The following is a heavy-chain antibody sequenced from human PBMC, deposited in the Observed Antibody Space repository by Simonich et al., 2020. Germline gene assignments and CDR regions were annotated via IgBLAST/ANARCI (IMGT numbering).Heavy chain of an antibody. Sequence: QVQLVQSGAEVTTPGAAVKVSCKASGYTFTSYGISWVRHAPGQGLEWMGCNSAYNCNTNHATKRQGRVNNTTDTSTSTAYMELRSLRSDDTAVDYCARSTTGTTAFDIWGQGTMVTVSS. CDR1: GYTFTSYG. CDR2: NSAYNCNT. J-gene: IGHJ3*02. CDR3: ARSTTGTTAFDI. D-gene: IGHD1-1*01. V-gene: IGHV1-18*01.